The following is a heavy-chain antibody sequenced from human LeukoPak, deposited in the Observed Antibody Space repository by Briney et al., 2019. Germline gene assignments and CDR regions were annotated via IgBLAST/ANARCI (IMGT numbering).Heavy chain of an antibody. CDR3: ARVSITMIVVVKFYAFDI. CDR2: ISAYNGNT. V-gene: IGHV1-18*04. D-gene: IGHD3-22*01. J-gene: IGHJ3*02. Sequence: ASVKVSCKASGYTFSGYYIHWVRQAPGQGLEWMGWISAYNGNTNYAQKLQGRVTMTTDTSTSTAYMELRSLRSDDTAVYYCARVSITMIVVVKFYAFDIWGQGTMVTVSS. CDR1: GYTFSGYY.